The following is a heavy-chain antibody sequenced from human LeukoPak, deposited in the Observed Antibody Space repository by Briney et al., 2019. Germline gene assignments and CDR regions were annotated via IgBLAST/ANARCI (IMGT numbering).Heavy chain of an antibody. D-gene: IGHD3-10*01. Sequence: SLKLSCTASGGXFSSYAMSWVRQAPGQGLEWMGEIIPIFGTANYAQKFQGRVTITADESTSTANMELSSLRSEDTAVYYCARGGWFGELSASSFDYWGQGTLVTVSS. CDR1: GGXFSSYA. V-gene: IGHV1-69*13. CDR3: ARGGWFGELSASSFDY. J-gene: IGHJ4*02. CDR2: IIPIFGTA.